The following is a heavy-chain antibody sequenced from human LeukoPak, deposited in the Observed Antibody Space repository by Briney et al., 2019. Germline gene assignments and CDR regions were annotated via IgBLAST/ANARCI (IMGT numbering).Heavy chain of an antibody. CDR2: IYYSGNT. J-gene: IGHJ6*02. CDR1: GGSISSYY. V-gene: IGHV4-59*08. D-gene: IGHD5-24*01. CDR3: ARQGDGHNYMTYYYYGMDV. Sequence: SETLSLTCTVSGGSISSYYWSWIRQPPGKGLEWIGCIYYSGNTNYNPSLKSRVTISVDTSKNQFSLKLSSVTAADTAVYYCARQGDGHNYMTYYYYGMDVWGQGTTVTVSS.